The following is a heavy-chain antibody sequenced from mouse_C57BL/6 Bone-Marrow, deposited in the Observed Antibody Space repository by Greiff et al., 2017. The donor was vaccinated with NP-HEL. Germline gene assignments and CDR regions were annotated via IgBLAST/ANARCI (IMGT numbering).Heavy chain of an antibody. Sequence: VQLQESGPELVKPGASVKISCKASGYAFSSSWMNWVKQRPGKGLEWIGRIYPGDGGTNYNGKFKGKATLTADKSSSTAYMQLSSLTSEDSAVYFCASAYGSIHWCFAFWGTGTTVPVSS. V-gene: IGHV1-82*01. D-gene: IGHD1-1*01. CDR1: GYAFSSSW. CDR2: IYPGDGGT. J-gene: IGHJ1*03. CDR3: ASAYGSIHWCFAF.